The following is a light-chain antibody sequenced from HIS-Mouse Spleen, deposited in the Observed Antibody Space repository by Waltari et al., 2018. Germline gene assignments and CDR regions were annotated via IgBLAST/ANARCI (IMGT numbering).Light chain of an antibody. V-gene: IGLV2-14*01. J-gene: IGLJ3*02. CDR3: SSYTSSSTWV. CDR1: SSDAGGYNY. Sequence: QSALTQPASVSGSPGQSITISCTGTSSDAGGYNYVSWDQQHPGKAPKLMIYEVSNRPSGVSNRFSGSKSGNTASLTISGLQAEDEADYYCSSYTSSSTWVFGGGTKLTVL. CDR2: EVS.